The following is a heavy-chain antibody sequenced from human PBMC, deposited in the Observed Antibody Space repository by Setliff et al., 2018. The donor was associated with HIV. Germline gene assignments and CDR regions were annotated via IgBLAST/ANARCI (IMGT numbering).Heavy chain of an antibody. CDR1: GASIRSYY. V-gene: IGHV4-59*01. CDR2: VDYNGRT. CDR3: ARGAYRDGYDY. D-gene: IGHD5-18*01. Sequence: SETLSLTCSVSGASIRSYYWSWIRQPPGKGLEWIGYVDYNGRTYYNPSLKSRVTISLDTSKNQVSLKLSSVAAADTAVYHCARGAYRDGYDYWGQGTLVTVSS. J-gene: IGHJ4*02.